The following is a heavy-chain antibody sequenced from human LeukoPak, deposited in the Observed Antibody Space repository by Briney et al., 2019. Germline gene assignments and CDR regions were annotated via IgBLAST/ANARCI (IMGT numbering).Heavy chain of an antibody. CDR3: ARGTGAPNYFDY. V-gene: IGHV1-2*02. Sequence: GASVKVSCKASGYTFTGYYIHRVRQAPGQGLEWMAWINPNGGGTNYAQKFQGRVAVTRDSSISTAYMELSGLTSDDTAVFYCARGTGAPNYFDYWGQGTLVTVSS. D-gene: IGHD7-27*01. CDR2: INPNGGGT. J-gene: IGHJ4*02. CDR1: GYTFTGYY.